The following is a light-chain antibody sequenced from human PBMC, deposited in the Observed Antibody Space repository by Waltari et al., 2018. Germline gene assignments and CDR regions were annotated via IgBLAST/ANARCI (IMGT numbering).Light chain of an antibody. CDR3: QQYKSYKT. CDR1: QSITTS. CDR2: GAS. Sequence: DIQMTQSPSTLSVSVGDTVIISCRASQSITTSLAWDQQKPGKAPDVLIYGASNLESGVPSRFSGSGSGTEFTLTISSLQPDDFATYYCQQYKSYKTFGQGTRVEIK. V-gene: IGKV1-5*03. J-gene: IGKJ1*01.